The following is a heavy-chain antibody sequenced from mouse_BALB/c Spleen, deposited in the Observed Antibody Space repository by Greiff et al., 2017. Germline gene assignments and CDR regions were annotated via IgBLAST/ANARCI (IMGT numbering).Heavy chain of an antibody. V-gene: IGHV1S81*02. CDR3: ARSSLANWAWFAY. D-gene: IGHD4-1*01. CDR1: GYTFTSYW. CDR2: INPSNGRT. J-gene: IGHJ3*01. Sequence: VQLQQSGAELVKPGASVKLSCKASGYTFTSYWMHWVKQRPGQGLEWIGEINPSNGRTNYNEKFKSKATLTVDKSSSTAYMQLSSLTSEDSAVYYCARSSLANWAWFAYWGQGTLVTVSA.